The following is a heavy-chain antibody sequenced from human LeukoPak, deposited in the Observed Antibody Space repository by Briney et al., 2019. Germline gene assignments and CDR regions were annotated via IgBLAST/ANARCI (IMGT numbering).Heavy chain of an antibody. V-gene: IGHV4-34*01. CDR1: GRSFSGYY. J-gene: IGHJ4*02. Sequence: SETLSVTCAVYGRSFSGYYWSWIRQTPGNGLEWTGEINHSGSTTYNPSLKSRVTISVDTSKNQFSLKLSSVTAADTALYYCARVYWSHHAKYYFDYWGQGTLVTVSS. D-gene: IGHD2-8*02. CDR3: ARVYWSHHAKYYFDY. CDR2: INHSGST.